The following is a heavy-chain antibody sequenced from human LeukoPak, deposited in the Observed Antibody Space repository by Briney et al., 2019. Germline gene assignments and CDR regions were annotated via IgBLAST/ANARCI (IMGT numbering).Heavy chain of an antibody. Sequence: GASVKVSCKASGYTFTGYYMHWVRQAPGQGLEWMGWFNPNSGGTNYAQKFQGRVTMTRDTSISTAYMELSRLRSDDTAVYYCAREVMEWLNWFDPWGQGTLVTVSS. CDR1: GYTFTGYY. CDR3: AREVMEWLNWFDP. CDR2: FNPNSGGT. V-gene: IGHV1-2*02. D-gene: IGHD3-3*01. J-gene: IGHJ5*02.